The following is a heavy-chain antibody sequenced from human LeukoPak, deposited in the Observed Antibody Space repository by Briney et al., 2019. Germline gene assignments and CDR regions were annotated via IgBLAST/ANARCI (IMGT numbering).Heavy chain of an antibody. J-gene: IGHJ6*03. CDR1: GFTFDDYG. V-gene: IGHV3-20*04. Sequence: GGSLRLSCAASGFTFDDYGMSWVRQAPGKGLEWVSGINWNGGSTGYADSVKGRFTISRDNAKNSLYLQMNSLRAEDTALYYCARTGLKQRRWPDKYYYYYYMDVWGKGTTVTVSS. CDR3: ARTGLKQRRWPDKYYYYYYMDV. CDR2: INWNGGST. D-gene: IGHD7-27*01.